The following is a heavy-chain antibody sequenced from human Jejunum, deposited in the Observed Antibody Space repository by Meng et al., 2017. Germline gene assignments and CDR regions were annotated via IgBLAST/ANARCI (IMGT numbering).Heavy chain of an antibody. CDR2: TFDRCNAVN. Sequence: QRQQPGPGLVKPPQTLSLTCPASGGSVSRNPFTWSWISQPPSRGLEWLGSTFDRCNAVNDYAVSVKSRITISAATSKNPFSLQLESATTEDTAVHYCARVRGGGFENWGQGTLVTVSS. CDR3: ARVRGGGFEN. CDR1: GGSVSRNPFT. V-gene: IGHV6-1*01. D-gene: IGHD3-10*01. J-gene: IGHJ4*02.